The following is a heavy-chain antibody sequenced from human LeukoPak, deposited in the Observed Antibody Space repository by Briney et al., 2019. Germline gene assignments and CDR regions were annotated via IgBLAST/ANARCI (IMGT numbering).Heavy chain of an antibody. CDR1: GGSISSGDYY. CDR3: AREGGYSYGYPATFDY. Sequence: NPSETLSLTCTVSGGSISSGDYYWSWIRQPPGQGLEWIGYIYYSGSSYYNPSLKSRVTISVDTSKNQFSLKLSSVTAADTAVYYCAREGGYSYGYPATFDYWGQGTLVTVSS. CDR2: IYYSGSS. J-gene: IGHJ4*02. D-gene: IGHD5-18*01. V-gene: IGHV4-30-4*01.